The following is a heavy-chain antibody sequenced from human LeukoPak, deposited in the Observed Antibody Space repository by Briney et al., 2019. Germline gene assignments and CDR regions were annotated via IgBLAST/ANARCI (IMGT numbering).Heavy chain of an antibody. CDR2: ISSSSIYT. V-gene: IGHV3-21*01. J-gene: IGHJ4*02. CDR3: ARARYYSSGYYPILDY. D-gene: IGHD3-22*01. CDR1: GFTFSRYS. Sequence: PGGSLRLSCAVSGFTFSRYSMNWVRQAPGKGLDWVSFISSSSIYTYYADSVKGRFTISRDKGKNSLYLQMNSLRAEDTAVYYCARARYYSSGYYPILDYWGQGTLVTVSS.